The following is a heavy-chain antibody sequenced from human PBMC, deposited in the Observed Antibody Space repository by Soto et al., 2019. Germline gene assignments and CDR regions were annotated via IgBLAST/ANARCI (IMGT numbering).Heavy chain of an antibody. CDR1: GGSISSSNW. Sequence: SETLSLTCAVSGGSISSSNWWSWVRQPPGKGLEWIGEIYHSGSTNYNPSLKSRVTISVDKSKNQFSLKLSSVTAADTAVYYCARVVPAGENYYYYGMDVWGQGTTVTVSS. D-gene: IGHD2-2*01. CDR2: IYHSGST. V-gene: IGHV4-4*02. CDR3: ARVVPAGENYYYYGMDV. J-gene: IGHJ6*02.